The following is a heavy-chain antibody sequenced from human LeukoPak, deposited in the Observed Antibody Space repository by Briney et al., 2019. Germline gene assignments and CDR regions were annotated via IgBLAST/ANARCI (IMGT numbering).Heavy chain of an antibody. Sequence: PSETLSLTCAVYGGSFSGYYWSWIRQPPGKGLELIGEINHSGSTNYNPSLKSRVTISVDTSKNQFSLKLSSVTAADTAVYYCARGRGIAARYYYYMDVWGKGTTVTVSS. CDR3: ARGRGIAARYYYYMDV. V-gene: IGHV4-34*01. D-gene: IGHD6-6*01. CDR1: GGSFSGYY. CDR2: INHSGST. J-gene: IGHJ6*03.